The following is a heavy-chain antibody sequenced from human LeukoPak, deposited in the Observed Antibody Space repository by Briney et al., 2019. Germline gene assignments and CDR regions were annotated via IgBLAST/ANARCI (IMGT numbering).Heavy chain of an antibody. Sequence: SQTLSLTCAISGDSVSSNSAAWNWIRQSPSRGLEWLGRTYYRSKWYNGYAVSVKSRITINPDTSKNQFSLQLNSVTPEDTAVYYCAREPGIAVAGTGEFDYWGQGTLVTVSS. CDR2: TYYRSKWYN. V-gene: IGHV6-1*01. J-gene: IGHJ4*02. CDR1: GDSVSSNSAA. CDR3: AREPGIAVAGTGEFDY. D-gene: IGHD6-19*01.